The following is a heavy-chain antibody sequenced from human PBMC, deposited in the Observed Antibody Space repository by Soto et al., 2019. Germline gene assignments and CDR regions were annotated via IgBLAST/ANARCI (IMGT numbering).Heavy chain of an antibody. CDR2: FIPILGIA. Sequence: SVKVSCKASGGTFSSYTISWVRQAPGQGLEWMGRFIPILGIANYAQKFQGRVTITADKSTSTAYMELSSLRSEDTAVYYCARGDSGYDCDYWGQGTLVTVSS. J-gene: IGHJ4*02. CDR3: ARGDSGYDCDY. CDR1: GGTFSSYT. D-gene: IGHD5-12*01. V-gene: IGHV1-69*02.